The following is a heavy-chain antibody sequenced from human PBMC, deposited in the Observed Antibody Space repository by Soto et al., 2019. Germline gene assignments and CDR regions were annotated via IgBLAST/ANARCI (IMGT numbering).Heavy chain of an antibody. V-gene: IGHV1-18*01. CDR2: ISAYNGNT. D-gene: IGHD2-2*01. CDR1: GYTFTSYG. Sequence: ASVKVSCKASGYTFTSYGISWVRQAPGQGLEWMGWISAYNGNTNYAQKLQGRVTMTTDTSTSTAYMELRSLRSDDTAVYYCARYCSSTTCYGGAFDIWGQGTMVTVSS. J-gene: IGHJ3*02. CDR3: ARYCSSTTCYGGAFDI.